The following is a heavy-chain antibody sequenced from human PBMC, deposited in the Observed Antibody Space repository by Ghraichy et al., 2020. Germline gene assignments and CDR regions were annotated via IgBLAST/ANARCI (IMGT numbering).Heavy chain of an antibody. CDR1: GGSFSGYY. V-gene: IGHV4-34*01. J-gene: IGHJ2*01. D-gene: IGHD2-2*01. CDR2: INHSGST. Sequence: SQTLSLTCAVYGGSFSGYYWSWIRQPPGKGLEWIGEINHSGSTNYNPSLKSRVTISVDTSKNQFSLKLSSVTAADTAVYYCARGIVVVPAAISRAWYFDLWGRGTLVTVSS. CDR3: ARGIVVVPAAISRAWYFDL.